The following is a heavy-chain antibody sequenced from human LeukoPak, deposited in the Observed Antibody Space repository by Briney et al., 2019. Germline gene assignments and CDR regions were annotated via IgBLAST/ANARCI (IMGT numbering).Heavy chain of an antibody. CDR2: ISISGDVT. Sequence: PGGSPRLSCAVSGFTFSSHAMTWVRQAPGKGLEWVSGISISGDVTYYADSVQGRFIISRDNSKNTVYLQMDSLRVDDTAVYYCANEEVPNDYWGQGTLVTVSS. J-gene: IGHJ4*02. V-gene: IGHV3-23*01. CDR1: GFTFSSHA. D-gene: IGHD4/OR15-4a*01. CDR3: ANEEVPNDY.